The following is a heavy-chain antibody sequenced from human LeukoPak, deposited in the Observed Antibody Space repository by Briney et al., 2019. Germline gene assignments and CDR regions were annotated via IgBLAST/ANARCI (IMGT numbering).Heavy chain of an antibody. V-gene: IGHV1-69*05. D-gene: IGHD1-1*01. Sequence: SVKVSCKASGYTFTSYGISWVRQAPGQGLEWMGGIIPIFGTANYAQKFQGRVTITTDESTSTAYMELSSLRSEDTAVYYCARVSRTGTTVWFDYWGQGTLVTVSS. CDR1: GYTFTSYG. J-gene: IGHJ4*02. CDR2: IIPIFGTA. CDR3: ARVSRTGTTVWFDY.